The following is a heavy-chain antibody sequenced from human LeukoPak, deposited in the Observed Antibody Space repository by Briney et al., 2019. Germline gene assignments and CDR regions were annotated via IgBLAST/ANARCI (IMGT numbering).Heavy chain of an antibody. J-gene: IGHJ1*01. V-gene: IGHV1-18*01. Sequence: ASVKVSCKASGYTFTSYGISWVRQDPGQGLEWMGWISAYNGNTNYAQKLQGRVTMTTDTSTSTAYMELRSLRSDNTAVYYCARGGPTRSAAEYFQHWGQGTLVTVSS. D-gene: IGHD4-17*01. CDR2: ISAYNGNT. CDR1: GYTFTSYG. CDR3: ARGGPTRSAAEYFQH.